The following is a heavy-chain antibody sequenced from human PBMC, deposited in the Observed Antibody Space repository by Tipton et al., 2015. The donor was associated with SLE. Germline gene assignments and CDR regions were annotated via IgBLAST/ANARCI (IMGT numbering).Heavy chain of an antibody. J-gene: IGHJ4*02. CDR2: IIPHNGGT. CDR1: GYNFTAYY. D-gene: IGHD5/OR15-5a*01. Sequence: QLVQSGAEVKKPGASVKASCKASGYNFTAYYIHWIRQAPGQGLQWMGWIIPHNGGTRYAETFQGRVTMTRDTSISTVHMTLSSLTSGDTAVYYCAREPPVGLSTGYFDQWGQGALVTVSS. V-gene: IGHV1-2*02. CDR3: AREPPVGLSTGYFDQ.